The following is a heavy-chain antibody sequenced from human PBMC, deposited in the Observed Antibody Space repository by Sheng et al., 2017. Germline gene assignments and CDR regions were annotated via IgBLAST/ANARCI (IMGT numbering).Heavy chain of an antibody. Sequence: QVQLVQSGAEVKKPGSSVKVSCKVSGGTFRSYSIIWVRQAPGQGLEWMGRITPMFGVVNDAQKFQGRVTITADKSTSTAFMELRSLRSEDTAVYYCAREDTSYYYMDVWGKGTTVSVSS. J-gene: IGHJ6*03. CDR3: AREDTSYYYMDV. V-gene: IGHV1-69*08. D-gene: IGHD5-18*01. CDR2: ITPMFGVV. CDR1: GGTFRSYS.